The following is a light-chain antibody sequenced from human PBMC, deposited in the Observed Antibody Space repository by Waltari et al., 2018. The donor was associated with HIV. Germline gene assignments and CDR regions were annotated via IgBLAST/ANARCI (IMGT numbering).Light chain of an antibody. CDR2: RNN. Sequence: QAGLTQPPAVSQALGQTATLSCTGGDDDVGNEGAAWLQQYQGLPPTLLSYRNNKRASGISHKCSAARAENTVFLTIAGLQPEDEADDYCSAWDGRLSAWVFGGGTKLTVL. CDR1: DDDVGNEG. V-gene: IGLV10-54*04. CDR3: SAWDGRLSAWV. J-gene: IGLJ3*02.